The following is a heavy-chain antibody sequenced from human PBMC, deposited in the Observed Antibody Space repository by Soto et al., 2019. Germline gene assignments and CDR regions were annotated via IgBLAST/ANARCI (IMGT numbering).Heavy chain of an antibody. CDR3: ARPTWGVYGFDV. CDR2: IYHGGIT. CDR1: GGSVTDTYY. Sequence: SETLSLTCVVSGGSVTDTYYWSWVRQPPGKGLEWIGEIYHGGITNYNPSLKSRVTISMDRSKNQVSLTLTSATAADTAVYYCARPTWGVYGFDVWGRGTAVTVSS. D-gene: IGHD3-16*01. J-gene: IGHJ6*02. V-gene: IGHV4-4*02.